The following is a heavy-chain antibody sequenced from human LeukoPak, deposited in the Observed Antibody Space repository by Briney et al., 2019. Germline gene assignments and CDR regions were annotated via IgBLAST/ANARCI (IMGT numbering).Heavy chain of an antibody. V-gene: IGHV3-30*01. CDR2: IPYDGSNK. D-gene: IGHD3-3*01. CDR3: ARDGGHYDFWSGYRNWFDP. Sequence: PGVSLRLSCAASGFTFSSYAMHWVRQAPGKGLEWVAVIPYDGSNKYYADSVKGRFTISRDNSKSTLYLQMNSLRAEDTAVYYCARDGGHYDFWSGYRNWFDPWGQGTLVTVSS. J-gene: IGHJ5*02. CDR1: GFTFSSYA.